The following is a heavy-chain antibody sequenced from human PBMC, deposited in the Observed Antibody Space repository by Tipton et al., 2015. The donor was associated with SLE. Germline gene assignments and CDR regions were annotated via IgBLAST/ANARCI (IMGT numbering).Heavy chain of an antibody. Sequence: TLSLTCAVYGGPFSGYYWSWIRQPPGKGPEWIGEINHSGSTNYNPSLKSRVTISIDTSKNQFSLKLSSVTAADTSVYYCARGKDYDFWSGYYRRDASDIWGQGTMVTVSS. J-gene: IGHJ3*02. CDR2: INHSGST. CDR1: GGPFSGYY. D-gene: IGHD3-3*01. CDR3: ARGKDYDFWSGYYRRDASDI. V-gene: IGHV4-34*01.